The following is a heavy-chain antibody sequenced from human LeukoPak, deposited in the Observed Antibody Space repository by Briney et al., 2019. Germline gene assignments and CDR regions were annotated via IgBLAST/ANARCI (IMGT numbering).Heavy chain of an antibody. V-gene: IGHV3-30*18. Sequence: QPGRSLRLSYAASGFTFSSYGMHWVRQAPGKGLEWVAVISYDGSNKYYADSVKGRFSISRDNSKNTLYLQMNSLRAEHTAVYYCAKATNYGDYWYYFDYWGQGTLVTVSS. J-gene: IGHJ4*02. D-gene: IGHD4-17*01. CDR2: ISYDGSNK. CDR1: GFTFSSYG. CDR3: AKATNYGDYWYYFDY.